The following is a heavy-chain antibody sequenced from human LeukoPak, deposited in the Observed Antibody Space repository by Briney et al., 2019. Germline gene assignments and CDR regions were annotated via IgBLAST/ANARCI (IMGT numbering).Heavy chain of an antibody. CDR3: ARDVLNYLAFDD. J-gene: IGHJ4*02. Sequence: GGSLRLSCAGSGFTFSNYWMHWVRQAPGKGLVWVSGINSDGSSTNYANSVKGRFTISRDNAKNTLFLQMDSLRDEDTAVYYCARDVLNYLAFDDWGQGTLVTVSS. CDR1: GFTFSNYW. D-gene: IGHD4/OR15-4a*01. CDR2: INSDGSST. V-gene: IGHV3-74*01.